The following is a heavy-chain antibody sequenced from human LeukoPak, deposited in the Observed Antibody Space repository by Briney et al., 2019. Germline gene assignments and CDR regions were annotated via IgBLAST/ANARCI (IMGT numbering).Heavy chain of an antibody. CDR1: GFTFRRYV. Sequence: GGSLRLSCAASGFTFRRYVMSWVRQAPGKGLEWVSPISGSGGSTYYADSVKGRFTISRDNSKNTLSLQMNSLRAEDTAVYYCEKSLAHCSSTSCSHSGYYYYYGLDVWGQGTTVTVSS. D-gene: IGHD2-2*01. CDR3: EKSLAHCSSTSCSHSGYYYYYGLDV. CDR2: ISGSGGST. J-gene: IGHJ6*02. V-gene: IGHV3-23*01.